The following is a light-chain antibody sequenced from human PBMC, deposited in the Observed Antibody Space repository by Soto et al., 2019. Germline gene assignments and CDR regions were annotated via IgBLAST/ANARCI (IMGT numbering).Light chain of an antibody. Sequence: QSALTQPPSASGSPGQAVTISCTGTSSDVGGYNYVSWYQQHPGKAPKLMIYEVSKRPSGVPDRFSGSKSGNTASLTVSGLEAEDEAEYCCSSYAGSNNFVVFGTGTKLTVL. CDR3: SSYAGSNNFVV. J-gene: IGLJ1*01. V-gene: IGLV2-8*01. CDR1: SSDVGGYNY. CDR2: EVS.